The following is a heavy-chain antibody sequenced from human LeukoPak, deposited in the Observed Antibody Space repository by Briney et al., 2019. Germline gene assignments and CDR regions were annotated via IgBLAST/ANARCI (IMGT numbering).Heavy chain of an antibody. CDR1: GGTFSSYA. V-gene: IGHV1-69*13. J-gene: IGHJ4*02. D-gene: IGHD6-19*01. CDR3: ARGIEASSGWYVIDY. CDR2: IIPIFGTA. Sequence: SVKVSCKASGGTFSSYAISWVRQAPGQGLEWMGGIIPIFGTANYAQKFQGRVTITADESTSTAYMELSSLRSEDTAVYYCARGIEASSGWYVIDYWGQGTLVTVSS.